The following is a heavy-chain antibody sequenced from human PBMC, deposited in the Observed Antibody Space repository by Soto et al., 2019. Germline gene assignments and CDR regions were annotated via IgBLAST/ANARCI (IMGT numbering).Heavy chain of an antibody. CDR1: GGSFSGYY. CDR3: ASAGRGRTYSSSWYFDY. V-gene: IGHV4-34*01. J-gene: IGHJ4*02. D-gene: IGHD6-13*01. CDR2: INHSGST. Sequence: SETLSLTCAVYGGSFSGYYLSWIRQRTGTGLEWIGEINHSGSTNYNPSLKSRVTISVDTSKNQFSLKLSSVNAADTAVYYCASAGRGRTYSSSWYFDYWGQGTLVTVSS.